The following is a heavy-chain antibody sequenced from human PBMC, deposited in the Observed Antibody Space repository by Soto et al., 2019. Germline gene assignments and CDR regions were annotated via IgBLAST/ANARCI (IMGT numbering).Heavy chain of an antibody. D-gene: IGHD3-10*01. V-gene: IGHV3-7*01. Sequence: ESGGGLVQPGGSLRLSCAVSGFTFGSYWMNWVRLIPGKGLEWVAYIKPDGSATYYVDSVKGRFTISRDNAKNSLYLQMNSLRAEDTAVYYCAHTDYGSGKSGYWGQGTLVTVSS. CDR3: AHTDYGSGKSGY. J-gene: IGHJ4*02. CDR1: GFTFGSYW. CDR2: IKPDGSAT.